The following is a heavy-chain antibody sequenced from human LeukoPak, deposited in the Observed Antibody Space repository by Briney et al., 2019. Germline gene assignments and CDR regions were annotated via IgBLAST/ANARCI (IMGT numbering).Heavy chain of an antibody. CDR1: GFTVSSNY. V-gene: IGHV3-66*01. J-gene: IGHJ3*01. D-gene: IGHD2-21*01. CDR3: ARGERYCGNINCRSDAFDF. Sequence: GGSLRLSCAASGFTVSSNYMSWVRQAPGKGLEWVSVIYSGGSTYYADSVKGRFTISRDNSKNTLYLQMNSLRAEDTAVYYCARGERYCGNINCRSDAFDFWGQGTMVTVSS. CDR2: IYSGGST.